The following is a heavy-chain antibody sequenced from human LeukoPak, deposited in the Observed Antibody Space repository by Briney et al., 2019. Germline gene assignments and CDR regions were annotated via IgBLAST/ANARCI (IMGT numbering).Heavy chain of an antibody. CDR1: GFTFSSSS. J-gene: IGHJ3*02. CDR3: AREVTNYDFWSGPDAFDI. D-gene: IGHD3-3*01. CDR2: ISGSITYI. V-gene: IGHV3-21*04. Sequence: GGSLRLSCADSGFTFSSSSMNWVRQAPGKGLEWVSSISGSITYIYYADSVKGRFTISRDNAKNSLYLQMNSLRAEDTAVYYCAREVTNYDFWSGPDAFDIWGQGTMVTVSS.